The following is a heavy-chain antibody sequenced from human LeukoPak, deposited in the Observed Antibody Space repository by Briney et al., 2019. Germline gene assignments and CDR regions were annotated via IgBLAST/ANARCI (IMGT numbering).Heavy chain of an antibody. V-gene: IGHV4-34*01. CDR1: GGSFSGYY. J-gene: IGHJ4*02. D-gene: IGHD3-9*01. CDR2: INHSGST. CDR3: ARDDILTGYQPGDY. Sequence: SETLSLTCAVYGGSFSGYYWSWIRQPPGEGLEWIGEINHSGSTNYNPSLKSRVTISVDTSKNQFSLKLSSVTAADTAVYYCARDDILTGYQPGDYWGQGTLVTVSS.